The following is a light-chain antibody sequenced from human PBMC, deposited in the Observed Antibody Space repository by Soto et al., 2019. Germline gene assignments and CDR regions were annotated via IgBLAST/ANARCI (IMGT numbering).Light chain of an antibody. J-gene: IGLJ1*01. CDR3: ASYTTSSTYG. CDR2: DVS. Sequence: QSVLTHPASVSASPGQSIAISGTGTKRDVGGYSYVSWYQQQPGKAPKLVISDVSNRPSGVSDRFSGSKSGNTASLTISGLQTEDEADYYCASYTTSSTYGFGTGTKVTVL. V-gene: IGLV2-14*01. CDR1: KRDVGGYSY.